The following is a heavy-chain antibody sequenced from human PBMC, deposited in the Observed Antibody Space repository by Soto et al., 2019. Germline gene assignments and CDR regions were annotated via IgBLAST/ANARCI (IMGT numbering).Heavy chain of an antibody. Sequence: QMQLVESGGGAVQPGRSLRLSCAASGFTFSYYPMHWVRQAPGKGLEWVAVISFDGSNKYYADSMKARFTISRDNSKNTLYLQMNSLRGEDTAVYYCARVPGAMVAILYIYPLDGRDPLSDVDVWGQGTTVTVSS. D-gene: IGHD5-18*01. J-gene: IGHJ6*02. V-gene: IGHV3-30*04. CDR3: ARVPGAMVAILYIYPLDGRDPLSDVDV. CDR2: ISFDGSNK. CDR1: GFTFSYYP.